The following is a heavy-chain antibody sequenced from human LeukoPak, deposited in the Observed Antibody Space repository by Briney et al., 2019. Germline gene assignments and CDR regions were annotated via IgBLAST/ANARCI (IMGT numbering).Heavy chain of an antibody. CDR2: INHTGST. J-gene: IGHJ5*02. V-gene: IGHV4-34*01. D-gene: IGHD4-17*01. CDR3: ARATVTCWFDP. Sequence: KPSESLSLTCAVYGGSFSGYYWSWIRQPPGKGLEWIGEINHTGSTNSDPSLKSRVTISVDTSKNQFSLKLSSVTAADTAVYYCARATVTCWFDPWGQGTLVTVSS. CDR1: GGSFSGYY.